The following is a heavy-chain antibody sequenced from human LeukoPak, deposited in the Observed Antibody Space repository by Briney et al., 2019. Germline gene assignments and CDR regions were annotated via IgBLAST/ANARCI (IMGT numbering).Heavy chain of an antibody. V-gene: IGHV4-39*01. CDR2: IYYSGST. CDR1: GGSISGGSYY. Sequence: PSETLSLTCTVSGGSISGGSYYWGWIRQPPGKGLEWIGSIYYSGSTYYNPSLKSRVTISVDTSKNQFSLKLSSVTAADTAVYYCARASNWFDPWGQGTLVTVSS. J-gene: IGHJ5*02. CDR3: ARASNWFDP.